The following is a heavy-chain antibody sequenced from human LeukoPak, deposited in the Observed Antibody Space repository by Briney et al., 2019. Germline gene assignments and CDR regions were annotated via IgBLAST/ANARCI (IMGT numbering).Heavy chain of an antibody. Sequence: GGSLRLSCAASGFTFDDYDMHWVRQAPGKGLEWVSGISWNSGSIGYADSVKGRFTISRDNAKNSLYLQMNSLRAEDMALYYCAKDTAAAALYYFDYWGQGTLVTVSS. V-gene: IGHV3-9*03. J-gene: IGHJ4*02. CDR3: AKDTAAAALYYFDY. CDR1: GFTFDDYD. CDR2: ISWNSGSI. D-gene: IGHD6-13*01.